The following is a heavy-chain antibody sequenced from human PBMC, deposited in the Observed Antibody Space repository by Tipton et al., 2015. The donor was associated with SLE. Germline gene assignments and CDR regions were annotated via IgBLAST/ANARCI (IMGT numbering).Heavy chain of an antibody. D-gene: IGHD1-26*01. V-gene: IGHV3-74*03. Sequence: SLRLSCAASGFDFTNSWMHWVRQAPGKGLVWVSRISDGSSTTYADSVRGRFTISRDNAKNTLYLQMNSLRAEDTAVYYCARYSRGSLDSWGQGTLVTVSS. J-gene: IGHJ4*02. CDR3: ARYSRGSLDS. CDR2: ISDGSST. CDR1: GFDFTNSW.